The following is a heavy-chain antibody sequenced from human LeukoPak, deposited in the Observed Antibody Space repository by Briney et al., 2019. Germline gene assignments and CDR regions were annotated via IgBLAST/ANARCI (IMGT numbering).Heavy chain of an antibody. J-gene: IGHJ4*02. CDR1: GGSISSGSYY. CDR2: IYTSGST. D-gene: IGHD2-2*01. CDR3: AREAVVPSYFDY. V-gene: IGHV4-61*02. Sequence: PSETLSLTCTVSGGSISSGSYYWSWIRQPAGKGLEWIGRIYTSGSTNYNPSLKSRVTISVDTSKNQYSLKLSSVTAADTAVYYCAREAVVPSYFDYWGQGTLVTVPS.